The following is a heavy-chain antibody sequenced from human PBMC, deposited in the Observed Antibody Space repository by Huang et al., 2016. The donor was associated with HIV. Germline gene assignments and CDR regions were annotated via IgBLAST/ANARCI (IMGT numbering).Heavy chain of an antibody. V-gene: IGHV3-74*01. CDR2: INSDGRSS. J-gene: IGHJ4*02. CDR3: VRDPRIQSWLNYFDY. Sequence: EVQLVESGGGLVQPGGSLRLSCAASGFTFSSYWMHWVRQAPGKGLVWVSRINSDGRSSGYADSVKDRFTISRDNAKNTLYLQMNSLRAEDTAVYYCVRDPRIQSWLNYFDYWGQGTLVSVSS. D-gene: IGHD3-22*01. CDR1: GFTFSSYW.